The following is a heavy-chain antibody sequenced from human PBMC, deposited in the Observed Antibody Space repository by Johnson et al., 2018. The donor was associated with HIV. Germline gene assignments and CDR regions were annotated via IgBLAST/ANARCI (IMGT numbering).Heavy chain of an antibody. Sequence: QVQLVESGGGVVQPGRSLRLSCTASGFTFSTYAMHWVRRAPGKGLEWVAFISYDVNNKYYADSVTGRFTFSRDNSKNTLYLQMNSLRAEDTAVYFCAKVRIGCTGIEAFDIWGQGTMVTVSS. J-gene: IGHJ3*02. V-gene: IGHV3-30*18. D-gene: IGHD3-10*02. CDR2: ISYDVNNK. CDR3: AKVRIGCTGIEAFDI. CDR1: GFTFSTYA.